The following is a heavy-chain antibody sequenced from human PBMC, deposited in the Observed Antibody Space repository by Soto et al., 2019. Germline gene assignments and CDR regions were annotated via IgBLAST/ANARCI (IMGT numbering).Heavy chain of an antibody. Sequence: QVQLVESGGGVVQPGRSLRLSCAASGFTFSSYAMHWVRQAPGKGLEWVAVISYDGSNKYYADSVKGRFTISRDNSKNTLYLQMNRLRAEDTAVYYCARPRQYQLLWEYFQHWGQGTLVTVSS. J-gene: IGHJ1*01. D-gene: IGHD2-2*01. V-gene: IGHV3-30-3*01. CDR2: ISYDGSNK. CDR1: GFTFSSYA. CDR3: ARPRQYQLLWEYFQH.